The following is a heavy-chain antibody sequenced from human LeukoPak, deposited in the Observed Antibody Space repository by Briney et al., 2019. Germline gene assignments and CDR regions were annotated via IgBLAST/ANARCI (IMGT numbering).Heavy chain of an antibody. CDR2: INPKSGAT. J-gene: IGHJ3*01. CDR1: GYSFSDFH. Sequence: ASVKVSCKASGYSFSDFHIHWARQAPGQGLEWMGWINPKSGATSYAERFRGRVTMTRDTSFNTLYMELSSLNSDDTAVLYCARDYSDGYNRRDAFDFWGQGTTLIVSS. D-gene: IGHD3-22*01. CDR3: ARDYSDGYNRRDAFDF. V-gene: IGHV1-2*02.